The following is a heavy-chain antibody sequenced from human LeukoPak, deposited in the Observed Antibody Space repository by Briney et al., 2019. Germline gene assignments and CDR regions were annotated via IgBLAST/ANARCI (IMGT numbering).Heavy chain of an antibody. J-gene: IGHJ5*02. CDR2: IYPGDSDT. V-gene: IGHV5-51*01. D-gene: IGHD4-23*01. Sequence: GESLKISCKGSGYSFTSYWIGWVRQMPGKGLEWMGIIYPGDSDTRYSPSFQGQVTISADKSISTAYLQWSSLKALDTAMYYCARQGSTVVTYNWFDPWGQGTLVTVSS. CDR3: ARQGSTVVTYNWFDP. CDR1: GYSFTSYW.